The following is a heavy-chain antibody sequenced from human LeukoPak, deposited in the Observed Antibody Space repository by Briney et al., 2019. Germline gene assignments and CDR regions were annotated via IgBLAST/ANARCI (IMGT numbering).Heavy chain of an antibody. J-gene: IGHJ3*02. D-gene: IGHD3-22*01. CDR1: GFTFGDYA. CDR2: IRSKAYGGTT. Sequence: PGGSLRLSCTASGFTFGDYAMSWFRQAPGKGLEWVGFIRSKAYGGTTEYAASVKGRFTISRDDSKSIAYLQMNSLKTEDTAVYYCTRDRSSGPIYDAFDIWGQGTMVTVSS. CDR3: TRDRSSGPIYDAFDI. V-gene: IGHV3-49*03.